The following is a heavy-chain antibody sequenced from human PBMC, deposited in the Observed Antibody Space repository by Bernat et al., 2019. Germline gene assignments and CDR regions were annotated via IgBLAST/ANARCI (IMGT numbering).Heavy chain of an antibody. CDR2: IYHNGNT. CDR1: GGSISSGYY. Sequence: QVQLQESGPGLVKPSETLSLTCTVSGGSISSGYYWVWIRQPPGKGLEWIGNIYHNGNTYYNPSLKSRVTISIDTSKNQFSLKLSSVTAADTAVYYCARRTPNSAWVDYWGQGTLVTVSS. J-gene: IGHJ4*02. D-gene: IGHD2-15*01. V-gene: IGHV4-38-2*02. CDR3: ARRTPNSAWVDY.